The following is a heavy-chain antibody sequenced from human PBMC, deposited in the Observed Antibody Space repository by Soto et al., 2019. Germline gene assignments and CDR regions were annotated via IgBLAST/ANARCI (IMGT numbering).Heavy chain of an antibody. V-gene: IGHV4-4*07. J-gene: IGHJ3*02. CDR3: ARDPRVTTVTGDAFDI. CDR1: VGSIGTHY. D-gene: IGHD4-17*01. CDR2: FYISGST. Sequence: QVQLQESGPGLVKPSETLSLTCTVSVGSIGTHYWNWIRQPAGKGLEWIGRFYISGSTDYNPSVKSRVSLSVDTSKNHFSLRLTSVTAADTAVYYCARDPRVTTVTGDAFDIWGQGIMVIVSS.